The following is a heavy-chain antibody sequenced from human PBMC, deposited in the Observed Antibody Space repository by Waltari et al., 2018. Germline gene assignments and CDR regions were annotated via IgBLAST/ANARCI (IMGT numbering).Heavy chain of an antibody. J-gene: IGHJ4*02. Sequence: QVQLVQSGAEVKKPGASVKVSCKPSGYTFTGFYIYWMRQAPGQGLEYMGRINPDSGATDYAQKFGGRLTMTRDTSINTAYMEMSSLTPDDTAVCYCARDHHSDCPGGVCFHFDYWGQGTLVTVSS. CDR1: GYTFTGFY. CDR2: INPDSGAT. V-gene: IGHV1-2*02. CDR3: ARDHHSDCPGGVCFHFDY. D-gene: IGHD2-8*02.